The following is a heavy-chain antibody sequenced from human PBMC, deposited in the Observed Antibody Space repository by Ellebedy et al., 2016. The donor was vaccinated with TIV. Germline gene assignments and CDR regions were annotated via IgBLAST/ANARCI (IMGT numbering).Heavy chain of an antibody. CDR2: INTYNGYT. V-gene: IGHV1-18*04. D-gene: IGHD5/OR15-5a*01. CDR3: ARVLVSSASYYYFGLDV. Sequence: AASVKVSCKTSGYTVTTSGVSWVRQAPGQGLEWMGWINTYNGYTNYAQNLQGRVTMTTDTSTSTAYMELRSLRSDDTAVYYCARVLVSSASYYYFGLDVWGLGTTVTVSS. CDR1: GYTVTTSG. J-gene: IGHJ6*02.